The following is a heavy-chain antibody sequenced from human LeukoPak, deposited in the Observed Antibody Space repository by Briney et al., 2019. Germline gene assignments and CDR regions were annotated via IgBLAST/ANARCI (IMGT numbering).Heavy chain of an antibody. CDR1: GYTFTSYY. D-gene: IGHD3-22*01. Sequence: ASVKVSCKASGYTFTSYYMHWVRQAPGQGLEWMGIINPSGGSTSYAQKLQGRVTMTTDTSTSTAYIELRSLRSDDTAVYYCARALGSVVVMGMDAFDIWGQGTMVTVSS. CDR2: INPSGGST. V-gene: IGHV1-46*01. CDR3: ARALGSVVVMGMDAFDI. J-gene: IGHJ3*02.